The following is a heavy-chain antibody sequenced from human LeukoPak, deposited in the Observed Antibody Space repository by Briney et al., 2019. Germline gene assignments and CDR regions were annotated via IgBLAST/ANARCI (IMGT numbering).Heavy chain of an antibody. CDR1: GFTVSSSY. D-gene: IGHD3-22*01. V-gene: IGHV3-66*01. CDR2: IYSGGST. J-gene: IGHJ4*02. Sequence: GGSLRLSCAASGFTVSSSYMSWVRQAPGKGLEWVSVIYSGGSTYYADSVKGRFTISRDNSKNTLYLQMNSLRAEDTAVYYCAREYYDSSGYSYCFDYWGQGTLVTVSS. CDR3: AREYYDSSGYSYCFDY.